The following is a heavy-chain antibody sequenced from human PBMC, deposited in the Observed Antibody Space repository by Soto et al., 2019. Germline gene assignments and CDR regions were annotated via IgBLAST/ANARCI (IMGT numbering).Heavy chain of an antibody. CDR2: ITPIFGKV. Sequence: QVQLLQSGAEVKKPGSSVRVSCEASGGTSRTYAISWVRQAPGQGLEWMGEITPIFGKVNYAQKFQGRVTINADDSTTTGYMDLRSLTSEDTAVYYWAKGAVAGTPTFYYYSGIDVWGQGPTVTVA. D-gene: IGHD6-19*01. CDR3: AKGAVAGTPTFYYYSGIDV. V-gene: IGHV1-69*12. J-gene: IGHJ6*02. CDR1: GGTSRTYA.